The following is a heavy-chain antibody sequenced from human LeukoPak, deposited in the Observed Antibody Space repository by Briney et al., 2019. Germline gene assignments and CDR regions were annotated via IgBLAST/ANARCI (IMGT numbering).Heavy chain of an antibody. V-gene: IGHV3-30*03. CDR2: TSYDGSKR. Sequence: GGSLRLSCAASGFTFSSYGMHWVRQAPGKGLEWVAVTSYDGSKRYYGDSVKGRFTISRDNSKNTLYLQMNSLRPEDTAVYYCARASVVVSRYYYYYGMDVWGQGTTVTVSS. CDR1: GFTFSSYG. D-gene: IGHD3-22*01. J-gene: IGHJ6*02. CDR3: ARASVVVSRYYYYYGMDV.